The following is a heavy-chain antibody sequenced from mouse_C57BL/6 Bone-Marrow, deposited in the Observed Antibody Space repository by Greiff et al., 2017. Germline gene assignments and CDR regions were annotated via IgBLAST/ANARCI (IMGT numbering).Heavy chain of an antibody. Sequence: VQLQQSGAELVRPGTSVKMSCKASGYTFTNYWIGWAKQRPGHGLEWIGDIYPGGGYTNYNEKFKGKATLTADKSSSPAYMQFSSLTSEDSAIYYCARGGTGGFDYWGQGTTLTVSS. V-gene: IGHV1-63*01. CDR3: ARGGTGGFDY. CDR1: GYTFTNYW. D-gene: IGHD4-1*01. J-gene: IGHJ2*01. CDR2: IYPGGGYT.